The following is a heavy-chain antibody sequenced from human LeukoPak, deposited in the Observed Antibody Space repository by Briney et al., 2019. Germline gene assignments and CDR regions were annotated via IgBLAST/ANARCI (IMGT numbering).Heavy chain of an antibody. J-gene: IGHJ3*02. Sequence: GGSLRLSCAASGFTFSTYTMNWVRQAPGKGLEWVSSISSRSSYIYYADSVKGRFTISRDNAKNSLYLQMNSLRAEDTAVYYCAKDTVSGYYYDSSGYYYLDAFDIWGQGTMVTVSS. CDR2: ISSRSSYI. CDR3: AKDTVSGYYYDSSGYYYLDAFDI. CDR1: GFTFSTYT. D-gene: IGHD3-22*01. V-gene: IGHV3-21*04.